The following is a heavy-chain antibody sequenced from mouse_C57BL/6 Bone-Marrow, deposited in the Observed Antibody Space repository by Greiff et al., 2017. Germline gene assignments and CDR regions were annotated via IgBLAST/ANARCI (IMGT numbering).Heavy chain of an antibody. D-gene: IGHD1-1*01. CDR1: GYTFTTYP. CDR3: ARGSSYVTWFAY. V-gene: IGHV1-47*01. Sequence: QVQLKESGAELVKPGASVKMSCKASGYTFTTYPIEWMKQTHGKSLEWIGNFHPYNDDTKYNEKFKGKATLTVEKSSSTVYLELSRLTSDDSAVXYCARGSSYVTWFAYWGQGTLVTVSA. CDR2: FHPYNDDT. J-gene: IGHJ3*01.